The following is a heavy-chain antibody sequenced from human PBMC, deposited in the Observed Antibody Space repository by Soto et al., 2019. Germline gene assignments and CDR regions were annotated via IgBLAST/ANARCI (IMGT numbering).Heavy chain of an antibody. V-gene: IGHV1-69*01. CDR1: GGTFSIYS. CDR2: SIPIFRTA. CDR3: ARGGQHRKASSYCDMDV. D-gene: IGHD6-13*01. J-gene: IGHJ6*01. Sequence: QVQLVQSGAEVKKPGSSVKVSCTASGGTFSIYSINWVRQAPGQGLEWMGGSIPIFRTANYAQKFQGRVTITADESTSTVYMELSSLRSEDTAVYYCARGGQHRKASSYCDMDVWGQGTTVTVSS.